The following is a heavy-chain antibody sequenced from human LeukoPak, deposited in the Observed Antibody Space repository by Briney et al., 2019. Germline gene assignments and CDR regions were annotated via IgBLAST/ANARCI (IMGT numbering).Heavy chain of an antibody. J-gene: IGHJ6*03. CDR2: IHYSGST. V-gene: IGHV4-39*07. CDR1: GGSISSSSYY. Sequence: PSETLSLTCTVSGGSISSSSYYWGWIRQPPGKGLEWIGSIHYSGSTNYNPSLKSRVTISVDTSKNQFSLKLSSVTAADTAVYYCARGYCSGGSCYSYYYYNYMDVWGKGTAVTVSS. CDR3: ARGYCSGGSCYSYYYYNYMDV. D-gene: IGHD2-15*01.